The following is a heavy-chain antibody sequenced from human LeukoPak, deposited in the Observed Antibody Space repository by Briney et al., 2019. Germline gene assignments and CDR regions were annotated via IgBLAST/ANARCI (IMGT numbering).Heavy chain of an antibody. CDR1: GGSFSGYS. J-gene: IGHJ4*02. CDR2: IYHSGST. Sequence: SETLSLTCAVYGGSFSGYSWSWIRQPPGKGLEWIGYIYHSGSTYYNPSLKSRVTISVDRSKNQFSLKLSSVTAADTAVYYCASSGITMVRGVSYWGQGTLVTVSS. CDR3: ASSGITMVRGVSY. D-gene: IGHD3-10*01. V-gene: IGHV4-30-2*01.